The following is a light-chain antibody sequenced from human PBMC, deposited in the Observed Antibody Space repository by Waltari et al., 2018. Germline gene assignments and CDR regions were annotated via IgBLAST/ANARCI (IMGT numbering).Light chain of an antibody. CDR3: SSYAGSNTVV. J-gene: IGLJ2*01. V-gene: IGLV2-8*01. CDR1: SSDVGGYNY. CDR2: EVS. Sequence: QSALTQPPSASGSPGQSVTISCTGTSSDVGGYNYVSWYQQHPGKAPKLMIYEVSKRPSWVPDRFSGSKSGNTASLTVSGLQAEDEADYYYSSYAGSNTVVFGGGTKLTVL.